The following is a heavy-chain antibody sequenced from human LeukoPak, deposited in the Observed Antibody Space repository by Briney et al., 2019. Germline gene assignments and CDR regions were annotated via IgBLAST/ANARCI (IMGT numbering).Heavy chain of an antibody. D-gene: IGHD3-22*01. V-gene: IGHV4-4*02. Sequence: SETLSLTCAVSGGSISSSDWWSWVRQPPGKGLEWIGEIHHSGRTNYIPSLKSRVTISVDKSKNQFSLKLSSVTAADTAVYYCARGLYYDSSGPDYWGQGTLVTVSS. CDR3: ARGLYYDSSGPDY. CDR2: IHHSGRT. CDR1: GGSISSSDW. J-gene: IGHJ4*02.